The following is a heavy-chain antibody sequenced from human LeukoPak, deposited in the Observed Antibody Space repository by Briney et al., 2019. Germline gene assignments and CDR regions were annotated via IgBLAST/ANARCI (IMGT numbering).Heavy chain of an antibody. CDR1: GYTFTSYG. CDR3: ARVANSSSFITSDAFDI. D-gene: IGHD3-22*01. V-gene: IGHV1-18*01. Sequence: ASVKVSCKASGYTFTSYGISWVRQAPGQGLEWMGWISAYNGNTNYAQKLQGRVTMTTDTSTSTAYMELRSLRSDDTAVYYCARVANSSSFITSDAFDIWGQGTMVTVSS. J-gene: IGHJ3*02. CDR2: ISAYNGNT.